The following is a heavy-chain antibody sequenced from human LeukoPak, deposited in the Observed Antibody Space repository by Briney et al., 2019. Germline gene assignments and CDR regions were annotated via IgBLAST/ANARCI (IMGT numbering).Heavy chain of an antibody. CDR2: IYYSGST. CDR3: VYSSGWYYFDY. V-gene: IGHV4-39*01. Sequence: PSETLTLTCTVSGGSISSSSYYWGWIRPPPGKGLEWIGRIYYSGSTYYNPSLKSRVTISVDTSKNQFSLQLSSVTAADTAVYYCVYSSGWYYFDYWGQGTLVTVSS. J-gene: IGHJ4*02. CDR1: GGSISSSSYY. D-gene: IGHD6-19*01.